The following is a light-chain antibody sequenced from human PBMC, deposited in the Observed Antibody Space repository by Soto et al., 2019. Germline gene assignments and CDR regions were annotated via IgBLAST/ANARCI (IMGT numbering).Light chain of an antibody. J-gene: IGKJ5*01. Sequence: EIVLTQSPGTLSLSPGERATLSCRASESVSSSYLAWYQQKPGQAPRLLIYGASSRATGIPDRFSGSGSGTEFTLTIISLQSEDSAVYYCQQYNNWPPAFGGGTRLEIK. CDR3: QQYNNWPPA. V-gene: IGKV3-20*01. CDR1: ESVSSSY. CDR2: GAS.